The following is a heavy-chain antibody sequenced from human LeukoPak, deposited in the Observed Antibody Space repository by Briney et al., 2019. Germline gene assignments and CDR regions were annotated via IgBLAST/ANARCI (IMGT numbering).Heavy chain of an antibody. V-gene: IGHV4-39*07. D-gene: IGHD3-10*01. CDR2: IYYSGST. J-gene: IGHJ5*02. CDR1: GGSISSSNYY. CDR3: ARDGAMVRGVIGPVPLGVNWFDP. Sequence: ASETLSLTCIVSGGSISSSNYYWGWIRQSPGKGLEWIGSIYYSGSTYYNPSLKSRVTISLDTSKNQFSLKVGSVTAADTAVYYCARDGAMVRGVIGPVPLGVNWFDPWGQGTLATVSS.